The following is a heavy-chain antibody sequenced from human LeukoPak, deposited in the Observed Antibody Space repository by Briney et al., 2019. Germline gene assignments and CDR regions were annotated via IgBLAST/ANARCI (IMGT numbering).Heavy chain of an antibody. V-gene: IGHV4-59*01. CDR2: IYYSGST. J-gene: IGHJ4*02. Sequence: SETLSLTCTVSGGSISSYYWSWIRQPPGKGLEWIGYIYYSGSTNYNPSLKSRVTISVDTSKNQFSLKLSSVTAADTAVYYCATGSSSTLYYFDYWGQGTLVTVSS. CDR1: GGSISSYY. CDR3: ATGSSSTLYYFDY. D-gene: IGHD6-13*01.